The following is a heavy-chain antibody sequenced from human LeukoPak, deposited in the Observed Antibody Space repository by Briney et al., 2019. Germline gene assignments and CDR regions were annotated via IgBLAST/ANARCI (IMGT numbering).Heavy chain of an antibody. V-gene: IGHV3-33*06. J-gene: IGHJ5*02. Sequence: AGGSLRLSCEASGFTFSHFGMHGVRQAPGKGLEWVAVIWSDATIQYYADSVKGRFTISRDNFKRTVSLEMNSLRAEDTAVYYCAEDAQRGFDYSNSLEHWGQGSLVIVSS. D-gene: IGHD4-11*01. CDR2: IWSDATIQ. CDR1: GFTFSHFG. CDR3: AEDAQRGFDYSNSLEH.